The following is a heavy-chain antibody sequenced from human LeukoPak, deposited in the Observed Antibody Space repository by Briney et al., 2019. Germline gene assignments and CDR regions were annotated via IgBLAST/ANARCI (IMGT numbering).Heavy chain of an antibody. CDR1: GDSSSAYY. Sequence: SETLSLTCTVSGDSSSAYYWSWIWQPPGKGPAWIANVYYSGTTNYNPSLKSRVTISVDTSKNQFYLLLTTVRAADTAVYYCGRDGGIPYYLDYWGQGTLVTVSS. J-gene: IGHJ4*02. V-gene: IGHV4-59*01. CDR3: GRDGGIPYYLDY. D-gene: IGHD4-23*01. CDR2: VYYSGTT.